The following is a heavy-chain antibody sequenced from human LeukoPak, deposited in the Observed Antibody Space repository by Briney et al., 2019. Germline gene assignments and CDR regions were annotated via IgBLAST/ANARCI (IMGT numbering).Heavy chain of an antibody. Sequence: PSETLSLTCTVCGGSISSSSYYWGWIRQPPGKGLEWIGSIYYSGSTYYNPSLKSRVTISVDTSKNQFPLKLSSVTAADTAVYYCARQPPDWENQKLETYYFDYWGQGTLVTVSS. J-gene: IGHJ4*02. CDR1: GGSISSSSYY. CDR3: ARQPPDWENQKLETYYFDY. D-gene: IGHD3-9*01. CDR2: IYYSGST. V-gene: IGHV4-39*01.